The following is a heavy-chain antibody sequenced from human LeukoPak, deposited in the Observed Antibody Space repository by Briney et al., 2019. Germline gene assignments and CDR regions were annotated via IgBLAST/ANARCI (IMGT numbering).Heavy chain of an antibody. D-gene: IGHD3-22*01. J-gene: IGHJ4*02. CDR3: AKDISGYFSN. V-gene: IGHV3-9*01. Sequence: GGSLRLSCAASGFTFSSYAMHWVRQAPGKGLEWVSGISWNSGSIGYADSVKGRFTISRDNAKNSLYLQMNSLRAEDTALYYCAKDISGYFSNWGQGTLVTVSS. CDR1: GFTFSSYA. CDR2: ISWNSGSI.